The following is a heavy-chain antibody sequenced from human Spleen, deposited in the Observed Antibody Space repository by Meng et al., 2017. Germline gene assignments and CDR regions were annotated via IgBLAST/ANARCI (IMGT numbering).Heavy chain of an antibody. CDR3: ARDEDISAAGKLFGDY. V-gene: IGHV1-18*01. CDR1: GYTFTSYG. D-gene: IGHD6-13*01. Sequence: QVQLVQSGSYMKKSGASVKVSCKASGYTFTSYGITGVRQAPGQGLEWMGWINPYNGITNYAQKFQDRVTLTTDTSTNTVYIELRSLTSDDTAVYYCARDEDISAAGKLFGDYWGQGTLVTVSS. J-gene: IGHJ4*02. CDR2: INPYNGIT.